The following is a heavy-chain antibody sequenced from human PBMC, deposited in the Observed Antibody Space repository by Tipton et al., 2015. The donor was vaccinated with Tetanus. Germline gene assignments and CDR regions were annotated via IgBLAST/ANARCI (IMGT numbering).Heavy chain of an antibody. CDR1: GDSGSRHY. Sequence: TLSLTCSVSGDSGSRHYWSWIRQPPGKALEWIGDIFYSGNSISNPSFRSRVTMSVDTSRTLFSLTLIAMTAADTAVYFCARGLIDDFLGSRIYFDSWGPGTLVTVSS. CDR3: ARGLIDDFLGSRIYFDS. D-gene: IGHD2-8*01. J-gene: IGHJ4*02. V-gene: IGHV4-59*02. CDR2: IFYSGNS.